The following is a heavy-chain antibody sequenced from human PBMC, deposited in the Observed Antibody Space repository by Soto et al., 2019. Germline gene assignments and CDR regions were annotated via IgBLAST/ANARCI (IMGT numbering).Heavy chain of an antibody. J-gene: IGHJ4*02. CDR2: ISGSGGST. V-gene: IGHV3-23*01. CDR3: AKDQLKHYDFWSGYYKLDY. Sequence: PGGSLRLSCAASGFTFSSYAMSWVRQAPGKGLDWVSAISGSGGSTYYADSVKGRFTISRDNSKNTLYLQMNSLRAEDTAVYYCAKDQLKHYDFWSGYYKLDYWGQGTLVTVSS. CDR1: GFTFSSYA. D-gene: IGHD3-3*01.